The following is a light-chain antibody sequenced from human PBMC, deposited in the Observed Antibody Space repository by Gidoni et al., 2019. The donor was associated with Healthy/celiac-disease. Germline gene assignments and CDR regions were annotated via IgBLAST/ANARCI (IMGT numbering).Light chain of an antibody. J-gene: IGKJ5*01. CDR1: QSVSSSY. Sequence: IVLTQSPGTLSLSPGERATLSCRASQSVSSSYLAWYQQKPGQAPRLLLYGASSRATGIPDRFSGSGSGTDFTLTISRLETEDFEVYYCQKYGSSSITFGQGTRLEIK. V-gene: IGKV3-20*01. CDR2: GAS. CDR3: QKYGSSSIT.